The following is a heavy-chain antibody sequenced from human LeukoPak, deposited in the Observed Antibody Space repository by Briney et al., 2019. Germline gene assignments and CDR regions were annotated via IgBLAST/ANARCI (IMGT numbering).Heavy chain of an antibody. CDR1: GFTFTTYW. D-gene: IGHD3-10*01. CDR3: ARDLSRSYYYGSGSYSD. V-gene: IGHV3-7*05. Sequence: GGSLRPSCAASGFTFTTYWMGWVRQAPGKGLEWLANIKQDGREKYYVDSVKGRFTISRDNAKNSLYLQMNSLRAEDTAVYYCARDLSRSYYYGSGSYSDWGQGTLVTVSS. J-gene: IGHJ4*02. CDR2: IKQDGREK.